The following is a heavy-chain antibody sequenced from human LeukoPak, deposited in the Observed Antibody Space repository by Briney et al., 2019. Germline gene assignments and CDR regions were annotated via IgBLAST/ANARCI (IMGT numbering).Heavy chain of an antibody. CDR1: GGSISSSSYY. CDR2: IYYSGST. V-gene: IGHV4-39*01. CDR3: ARHDHSNTIFGVHKGAFDI. Sequence: SETLSLTCTVSGGSISSSSYYWGWIRQPPGKGLEWIGSIYYSGSTYYNPSLKSRVTISVDTSKNQFSLKLSSVTAADTAVYYCARHDHSNTIFGVHKGAFDIWGQGTMVTVSS. D-gene: IGHD3-3*01. J-gene: IGHJ3*02.